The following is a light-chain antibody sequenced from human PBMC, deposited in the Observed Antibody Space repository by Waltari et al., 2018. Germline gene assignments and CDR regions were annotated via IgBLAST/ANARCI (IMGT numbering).Light chain of an antibody. Sequence: IMLTQSPGTLSLSPGERATLSCRASQSISRYLAWYQQKPGQAPRHLIYGASTRATGIPDRFSGSGSGTDFSLTISGLEPADSAVYYCQHHFRLPATFGQGTKVEIK. V-gene: IGKV3-20*01. J-gene: IGKJ1*01. CDR3: QHHFRLPAT. CDR2: GAS. CDR1: QSISRY.